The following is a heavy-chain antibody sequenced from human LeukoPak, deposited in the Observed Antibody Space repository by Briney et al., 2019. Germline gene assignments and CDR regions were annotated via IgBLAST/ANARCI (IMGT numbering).Heavy chain of an antibody. CDR3: ASSSYCSGGSCLDY. CDR2: TSTSSSTI. Sequence: GGSLRLSCAASGFTFIDYSMNWVRQAPGKGLQWVSYTSTSSSTIYYADSVKGRFTISRDNAKNSLYLQMNSLRADDTAVYYCASSSYCSGGSCLDYWGQGTLVTVSS. D-gene: IGHD2-15*01. CDR1: GFTFIDYS. V-gene: IGHV3-48*01. J-gene: IGHJ4*02.